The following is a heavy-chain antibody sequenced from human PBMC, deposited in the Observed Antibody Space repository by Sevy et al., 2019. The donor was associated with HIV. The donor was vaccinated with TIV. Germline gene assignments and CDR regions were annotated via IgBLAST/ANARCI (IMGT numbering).Heavy chain of an antibody. CDR2: IKQDGSET. J-gene: IGHJ4*02. CDR3: ARSYAAYSSADY. D-gene: IGHD6-19*01. Sequence: GGSLRLSSAASGFTFSSYWMSWVRQAPGKGLEWVANIKQDGSETYYVDSVRGRFTISRDNAENSLYLLMNSLRAEDTAVYYCARSYAAYSSADYWGQGTLVTVSS. V-gene: IGHV3-7*01. CDR1: GFTFSSYW.